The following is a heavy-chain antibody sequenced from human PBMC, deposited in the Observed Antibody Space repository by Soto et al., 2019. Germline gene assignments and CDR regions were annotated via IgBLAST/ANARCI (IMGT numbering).Heavy chain of an antibody. J-gene: IGHJ4*02. D-gene: IGHD3-10*01. CDR1: GFTFSSYS. CDR2: ISSSSSYI. V-gene: IGHV3-21*01. CDR3: ARGPSYSYYGSGSYDY. Sequence: GGSLRLSCAASGFTFSSYSMNWVRQAPGKGLEWVSSISSSSSYIYYADSVKGRFTISRDNAKNSLYLQMNSLRAEDTAVYYCARGPSYSYYGSGSYDYWGQGTLVTVSS.